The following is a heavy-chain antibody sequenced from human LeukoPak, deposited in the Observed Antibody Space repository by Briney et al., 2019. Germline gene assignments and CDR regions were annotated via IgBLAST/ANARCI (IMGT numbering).Heavy chain of an antibody. CDR2: ISGSGGST. CDR1: GFTFSSYA. D-gene: IGHD3-3*01. J-gene: IGHJ4*02. Sequence: GGSLRLSCAASGFTFSSYAMSWVRQAPGKGLEWVSAISGSGGSTYYADSVKGRFTISRDNSKNTLYLQMNSLRAEDTAVYYCAKLWIFGVVTSSYFDYSGQGTLVTVYS. CDR3: AKLWIFGVVTSSYFDY. V-gene: IGHV3-23*01.